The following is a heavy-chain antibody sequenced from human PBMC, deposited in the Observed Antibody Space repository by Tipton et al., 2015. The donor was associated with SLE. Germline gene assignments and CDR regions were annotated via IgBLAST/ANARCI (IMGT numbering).Heavy chain of an antibody. J-gene: IGHJ4*02. D-gene: IGHD5-24*01. V-gene: IGHV5-51*03. CDR1: GYSFTSYW. CDR2: IYPGDSDT. CDR3: ARLSGVRQLWVPFYFDH. Sequence: QLVQSGAEVRKPGESLKISCKGYGYSFTSYWIAWVRQMPGKGLEWMGIIYPGDSDTRYSPSFQGQVTISADKSISTAYLQWSSLKASDAAIYYCARLSGVRQLWVPFYFDHSGQCALFSISS.